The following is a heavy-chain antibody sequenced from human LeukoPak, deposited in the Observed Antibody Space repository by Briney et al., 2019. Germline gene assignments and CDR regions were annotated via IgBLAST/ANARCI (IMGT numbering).Heavy chain of an antibody. Sequence: GGSLRLSCAASGFTITPYTMNWDRQAPGKGLEWVSSTSWNSDSISYAASVKGRFTISRDNADNSVYLQMNSLRAEDTAVYFCARWYSFGYSYYFYGMDVWGQGTTVTVSS. V-gene: IGHV3-21*01. J-gene: IGHJ6*02. CDR1: GFTITPYT. CDR3: ARWYSFGYSYYFYGMDV. CDR2: TSWNSDSI. D-gene: IGHD5-18*01.